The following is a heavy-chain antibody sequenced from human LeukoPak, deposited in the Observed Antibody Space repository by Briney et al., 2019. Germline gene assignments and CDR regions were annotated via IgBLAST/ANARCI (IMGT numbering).Heavy chain of an antibody. CDR3: GRGWNGHFDI. CDR1: GYTFTNYG. Sequence: ASVKVSCKASGYTFTNYGITWARQAPGQGLEWMGWISGYNGNTNYAQRLQGRVTMTTDTTTSTAYMELRSLRSDDTAVYYCGRGWNGHFDIWGQGTTVTVSS. J-gene: IGHJ3*02. V-gene: IGHV1-18*01. D-gene: IGHD1-1*01. CDR2: ISGYNGNT.